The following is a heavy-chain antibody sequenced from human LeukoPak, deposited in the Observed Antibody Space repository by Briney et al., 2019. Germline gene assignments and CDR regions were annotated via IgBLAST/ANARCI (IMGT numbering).Heavy chain of an antibody. J-gene: IGHJ4*02. Sequence: GESLKISCKGSGYSFTSYWIGWVRQMPGKGLEWMGIIYPGDSDTRYSPSFQGRVTISADKSISTAYLQWSSLKASDTAMYYCARLSSYYDILTGYAYWGQGTLVTVSS. D-gene: IGHD3-9*01. CDR3: ARLSSYYDILTGYAY. V-gene: IGHV5-51*01. CDR1: GYSFTSYW. CDR2: IYPGDSDT.